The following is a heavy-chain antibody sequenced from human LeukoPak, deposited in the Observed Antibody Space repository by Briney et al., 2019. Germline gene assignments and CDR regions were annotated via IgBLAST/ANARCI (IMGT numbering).Heavy chain of an antibody. CDR2: IYDSGST. D-gene: IGHD3-10*01. CDR3: ARPYYYGSGSAAAFDI. V-gene: IGHV4-39*01. CDR1: GGSIRSSYYY. Sequence: SETLSLTCTVSGGSIRSSYYYWGWIRQPPGKGLEWIGSIYDSGSTYYNPSLKSRVTISVDTSKNQFSLKLNSVTAADTAVYYCARPYYYGSGSAAAFDIWGQGTMVTVSS. J-gene: IGHJ3*02.